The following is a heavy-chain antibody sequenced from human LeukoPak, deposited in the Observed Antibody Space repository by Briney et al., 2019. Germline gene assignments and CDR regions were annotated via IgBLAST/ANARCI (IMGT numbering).Heavy chain of an antibody. V-gene: IGHV3-23*01. CDR2: ISGSGGST. D-gene: IGHD3-22*01. CDR3: SRGQKDPYGPEFDS. Sequence: GGSLRLSCAASGFTFSSYAMSWVRQAPGKGLEWASAISGSGGSTYYADSVEGRFTISRDNSKNTLYLQMNSLRAEDTAVYYCSRGQKDPYGPEFDSWGQGTLVTVSS. J-gene: IGHJ4*02. CDR1: GFTFSSYA.